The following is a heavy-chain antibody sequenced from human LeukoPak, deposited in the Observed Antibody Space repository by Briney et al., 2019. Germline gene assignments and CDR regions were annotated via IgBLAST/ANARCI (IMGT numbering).Heavy chain of an antibody. CDR1: GFIFSSYS. CDR3: ALFGSGSSSKAAFDI. V-gene: IGHV3-21*01. Sequence: GGSLRLSCAASGFIFSSYSMNWVHQAPGKGLEWVSSISSSSSYIYYADSVKGRFTISRDNAKNSLYLQMNSLRAEDTAVYYCALFGSGSSSKAAFDIWGQGTMVTVSS. CDR2: ISSSSSYI. J-gene: IGHJ3*02. D-gene: IGHD6-6*01.